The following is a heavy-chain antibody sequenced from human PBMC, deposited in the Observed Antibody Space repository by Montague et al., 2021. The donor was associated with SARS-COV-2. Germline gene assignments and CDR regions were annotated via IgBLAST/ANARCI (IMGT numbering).Heavy chain of an antibody. D-gene: IGHD3-10*01. J-gene: IGHJ4*02. CDR2: ISASAMRT. CDR1: GFTFSTYG. Sequence: SLRLSCAASGFTFSTYGMTWVRQAPGKGLEWVSSISASAMRTHYPDSVKGRFTISRDNSKNTLCLQMSSLRAEDTAVYFCLNYHGSGSYGDFWGQGTLVTVSP. V-gene: IGHV3-23*01. CDR3: LNYHGSGSYGDF.